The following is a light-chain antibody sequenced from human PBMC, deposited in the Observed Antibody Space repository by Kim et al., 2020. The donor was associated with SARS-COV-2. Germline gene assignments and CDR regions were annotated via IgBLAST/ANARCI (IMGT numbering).Light chain of an antibody. CDR2: EVS. V-gene: IGLV2-23*02. CDR1: SSDVGSYNL. Sequence: GHSITISCTGTSSDVGSYNLVSWYQQHPGKAPKLMIYEVSKRPSGVSNRFSGSKSGNTASLTISGLQAEDEADYYCCSYAGSSTLMFGGGTQLTVL. CDR3: CSYAGSSTLM. J-gene: IGLJ3*02.